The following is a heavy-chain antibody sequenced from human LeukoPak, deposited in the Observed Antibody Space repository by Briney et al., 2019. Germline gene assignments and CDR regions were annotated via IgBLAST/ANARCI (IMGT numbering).Heavy chain of an antibody. CDR1: GYSFTSYW. CDR2: IYPGDSDT. Sequence: GESLKISCKGSGYSFTSYWIGWVRQMPGKGLEWMGIIYPGDSDTRYSPSFQGQVTISADKSISTAYLQWSSLKASDTAMYYCARHPRYFDALTRRDYYYYMDVWGKGTTVTVS. V-gene: IGHV5-51*01. D-gene: IGHD3-9*01. J-gene: IGHJ6*03. CDR3: ARHPRYFDALTRRDYYYYMDV.